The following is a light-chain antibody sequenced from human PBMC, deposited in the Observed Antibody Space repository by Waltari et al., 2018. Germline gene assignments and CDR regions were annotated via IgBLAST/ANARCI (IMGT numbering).Light chain of an antibody. Sequence: DIQMTQSPSTLSASVGDRVTITCRASQSIRTLLAWFQQKPGNPPKLLIYKTFNLERGVPSRFSGSGSGTEFTLTITSLQPDDFATYYCQQYSSSSMFSFGQGTKLEIK. CDR3: QQYSSSSMFS. CDR2: KTF. CDR1: QSIRTL. J-gene: IGKJ2*03. V-gene: IGKV1-5*03.